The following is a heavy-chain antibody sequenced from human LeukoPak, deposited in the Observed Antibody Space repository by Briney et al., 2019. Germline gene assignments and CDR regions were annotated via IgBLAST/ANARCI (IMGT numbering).Heavy chain of an antibody. V-gene: IGHV3-23*01. J-gene: IGHJ6*02. Sequence: PGGSLRLSSAASGFTFSNYAMSWARQAPGKGLEWVSAISGSGGSTYYADSVKGRFTISRDNSKNTLYLQLNSLRAEDTAVYYCAKSSQRFGMDVWGQGTTVTVSS. CDR1: GFTFSNYA. CDR2: ISGSGGST. CDR3: AKSSQRFGMDV.